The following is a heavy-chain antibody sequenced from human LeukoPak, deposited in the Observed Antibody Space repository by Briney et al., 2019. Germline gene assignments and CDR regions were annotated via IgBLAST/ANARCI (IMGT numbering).Heavy chain of an antibody. CDR3: ARVSKRGAVAGTNPAGGYFFDY. CDR1: GYTFTDYY. Sequence: ASVKVSCKASGYTFTDYYLHWVRQAPGQGLEWMGWINPKSGDTNYSQKFQGRVTLTRDTSISTAYMDLSRLRSDDTAVYYCARVSKRGAVAGTNPAGGYFFDYWGQGTLVTVSS. CDR2: INPKSGDT. V-gene: IGHV1-2*02. D-gene: IGHD6-19*01. J-gene: IGHJ4*02.